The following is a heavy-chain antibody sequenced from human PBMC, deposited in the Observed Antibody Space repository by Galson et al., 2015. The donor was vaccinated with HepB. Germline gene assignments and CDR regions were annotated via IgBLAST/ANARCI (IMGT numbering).Heavy chain of an antibody. J-gene: IGHJ4*02. CDR3: ARDSSGYFDY. Sequence: SVKVSCKASGYTFTSYGISWVRQAPGQGLEWMGWISAYNGNTNYAQKLQGRVTITADKSTSTAYMELSSLRSEDTAVYYCARDSSGYFDYWGQGTLVTVSS. V-gene: IGHV1-18*04. CDR2: ISAYNGNT. D-gene: IGHD3-22*01. CDR1: GYTFTSYG.